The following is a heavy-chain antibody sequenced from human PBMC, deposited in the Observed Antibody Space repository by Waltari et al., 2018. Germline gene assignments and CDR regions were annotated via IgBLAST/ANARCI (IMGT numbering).Heavy chain of an antibody. Sequence: QLQLQESGPRLVKPSETLSLTCSVSGDSITSSNYYWAWIRPPPGKGLEWIGSVYYTGSTCYKASLKSRVTISVDTSKNYFSLSLTAVTAADTAVYYCARAPYPNCDGGSCSGLLYWYFDLWGRGTLVTVSS. CDR2: VYYTGST. D-gene: IGHD2-15*01. V-gene: IGHV4-39*02. CDR1: GDSITSSNYY. J-gene: IGHJ2*01. CDR3: ARAPYPNCDGGSCSGLLYWYFDL.